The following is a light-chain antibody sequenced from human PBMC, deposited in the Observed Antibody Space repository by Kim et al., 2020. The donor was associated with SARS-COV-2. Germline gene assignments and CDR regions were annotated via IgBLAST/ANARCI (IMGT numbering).Light chain of an antibody. CDR1: QGVSSN. CDR2: GAS. V-gene: IGKV3-15*01. Sequence: EIVMTQSPATLSVSPGERATLSCRASQGVSSNLAWYQQKLGQAPRLIIYGASTGATGIPARFSGSGSGTEFTLTISSLQSEDFAVYYCQQYNNWPYTFGQGTKLEI. J-gene: IGKJ2*01. CDR3: QQYNNWPYT.